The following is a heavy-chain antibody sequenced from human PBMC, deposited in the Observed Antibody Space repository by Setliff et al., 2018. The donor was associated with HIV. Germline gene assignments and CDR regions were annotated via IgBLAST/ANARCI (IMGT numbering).Heavy chain of an antibody. D-gene: IGHD4-17*01. CDR3: ARDFGYGDRYFDY. J-gene: IGHJ4*02. Sequence: ASVKVSCKVSGNTLTELSMHWVRQAPGKGLEWMGGFDPEDGGAVYAQKFEGRVTMTEDTSTDTAYMELSSLRSEDTAVYYCARDFGYGDRYFDYWGQGTLVTVSS. CDR2: FDPEDGGA. CDR1: GNTLTELS. V-gene: IGHV1-24*01.